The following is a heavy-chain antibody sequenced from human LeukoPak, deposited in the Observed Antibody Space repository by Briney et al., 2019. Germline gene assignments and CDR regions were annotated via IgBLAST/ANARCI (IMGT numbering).Heavy chain of an antibody. D-gene: IGHD5-24*01. CDR1: GFTFRSYA. V-gene: IGHV3-30-3*01. CDR3: ARVPGVWGDGTNSRQDY. CDR2: ISNDGSNK. Sequence: GRALRLSCAASGFTFRSYALHWLGQAPAKGREGVAVISNDGSNKYYLDSLKGRLTISRENSKNSLCLQMNSLTAEGTAVYYCARVPGVWGDGTNSRQDYGGEGPLVTV. J-gene: IGHJ4*02.